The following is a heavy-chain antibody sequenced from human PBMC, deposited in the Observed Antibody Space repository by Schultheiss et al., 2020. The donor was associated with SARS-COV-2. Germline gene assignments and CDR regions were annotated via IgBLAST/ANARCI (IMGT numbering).Heavy chain of an antibody. J-gene: IGHJ6*03. D-gene: IGHD6-13*01. CDR1: GFTFSNAW. Sequence: GSLRLSCAASGFTFSNAWMNWVRQPPGKGLEWIGEIYHSGGTFYNPSLNSRGTMSVDTSKNQFSLKLSSVTAADTAVYYCARDSQLANYYYYMDVWGKGTTVTVSS. CDR2: IYHSGGT. CDR3: ARDSQLANYYYYMDV. V-gene: IGHV4-4*02.